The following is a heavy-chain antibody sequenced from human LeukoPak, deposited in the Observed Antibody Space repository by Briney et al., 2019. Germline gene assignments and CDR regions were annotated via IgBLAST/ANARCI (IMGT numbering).Heavy chain of an antibody. J-gene: IGHJ4*02. V-gene: IGHV1-2*02. Sequence: ASVKVSCKASGYSFTDKYLHWVRQAPGQGLEWMGWINPNSGGTNYAQKFQGRVTMTRDTSISTAYMELSRLRSDDTAVYYCARDGMGDSSGYYWLWGQGTLVTVSS. CDR3: ARDGMGDSSGYYWL. CDR2: INPNSGGT. CDR1: GYSFTDKY. D-gene: IGHD3-22*01.